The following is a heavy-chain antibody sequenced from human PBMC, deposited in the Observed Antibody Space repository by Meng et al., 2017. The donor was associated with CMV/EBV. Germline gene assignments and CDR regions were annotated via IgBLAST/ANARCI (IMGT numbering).Heavy chain of an antibody. Sequence: ASVKVSCKASGGTFSSYAISWVRQAPGQGLEWMGWINPNSGGTNYAQKFQGRVTMTRDTSISTAYMELSRVRSDDTAVYYCARDLRGSSRPIYYGMDVWGQGTTVTVSS. CDR1: GGTFSSYA. D-gene: IGHD2-2*01. CDR2: INPNSGGT. V-gene: IGHV1-2*02. J-gene: IGHJ6*02. CDR3: ARDLRGSSRPIYYGMDV.